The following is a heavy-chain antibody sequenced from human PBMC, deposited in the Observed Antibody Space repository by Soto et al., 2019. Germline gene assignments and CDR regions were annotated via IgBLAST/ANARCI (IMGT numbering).Heavy chain of an antibody. CDR1: GFSLSTSGVG. J-gene: IGHJ4*02. CDR3: AHKGYSGYDFDY. CDR2: IYWDDDK. Sequence: QITLKESDPTLVKPTQTLTLTCTFSGFSLSTSGVGVGWIRQPPGKALEWLALIYWDDDKRYSPSLKSRLTITKDTSKNQVVLTMTNMDPVDTATYYCAHKGYSGYDFDYWGQGTLVTVSS. D-gene: IGHD5-12*01. V-gene: IGHV2-5*02.